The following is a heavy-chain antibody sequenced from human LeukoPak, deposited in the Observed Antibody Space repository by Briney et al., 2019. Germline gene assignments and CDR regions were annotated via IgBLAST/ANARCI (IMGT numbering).Heavy chain of an antibody. V-gene: IGHV4-30-4*01. CDR1: GGSISSGDYY. CDR3: ARGSGEPLDAFDI. Sequence: SQTLSLTCTVSGGSISSGDYYWSWIRQPPGKGLEWIGYIYYSGSTYYNPSLKSRVTVSVDTSKNQFSLKLSSVTAADRAVYYCARGSGEPLDAFDIWGQGTMVTVSS. D-gene: IGHD1-14*01. CDR2: IYYSGST. J-gene: IGHJ3*02.